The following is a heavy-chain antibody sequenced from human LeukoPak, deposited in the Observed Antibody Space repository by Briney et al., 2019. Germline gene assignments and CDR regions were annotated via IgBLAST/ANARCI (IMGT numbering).Heavy chain of an antibody. V-gene: IGHV3-30*18. CDR3: AKILVTGPGTDY. Sequence: GRSLRLSCAASGFTFSSYGMHWVRQAPGKGLEWVAVISYDGSNKYYADSVKGRFTISRDNSKNTLYLRMNSLRAEDTAVYYCAKILVTGPGTDYWGQGTLVTVSS. D-gene: IGHD3-9*01. J-gene: IGHJ4*02. CDR1: GFTFSSYG. CDR2: ISYDGSNK.